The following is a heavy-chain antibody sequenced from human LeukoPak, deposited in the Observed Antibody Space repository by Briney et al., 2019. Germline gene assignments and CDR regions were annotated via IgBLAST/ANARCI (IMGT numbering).Heavy chain of an antibody. CDR1: GFTFENFW. Sequence: GGSLRLSCAASGFTFENFWMHWVRHVPGKGLVWVSRISSDGGKTDYVDSVKSRFTTSRDNAKNSLYLQMSNLGADDTAVYYCARQAPNMWLCPFWYFDLWGRGTLVTVSS. CDR3: ARQAPNMWLCPFWYFDL. J-gene: IGHJ2*01. V-gene: IGHV3-74*01. CDR2: ISSDGGKT. D-gene: IGHD3-22*01.